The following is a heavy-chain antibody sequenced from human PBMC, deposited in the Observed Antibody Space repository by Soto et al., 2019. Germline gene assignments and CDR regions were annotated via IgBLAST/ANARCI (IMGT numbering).Heavy chain of an antibody. D-gene: IGHD3-22*01. CDR2: IYNSGST. J-gene: IGHJ4*02. Sequence: QLQLQESGPGLVKPSETLSLTCSVSGGSISSSSYYWGWIRQPPGKGLEWIGSIYNSGSTYHNPSLKSRVTISVDTSKNQFSLKLSSVTAADTAVYYCARLVDSSGYYWYFDYWGQGTLVTVSS. CDR1: GGSISSSSYY. CDR3: ARLVDSSGYYWYFDY. V-gene: IGHV4-39*01.